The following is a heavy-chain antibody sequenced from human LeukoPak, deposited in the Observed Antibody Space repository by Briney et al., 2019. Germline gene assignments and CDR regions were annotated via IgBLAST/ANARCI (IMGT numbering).Heavy chain of an antibody. V-gene: IGHV1-2*02. CDR3: ARLSDYYDSSGYYPQYYYYYMDV. Sequence: ASVKVSCKASGYTFTGYYMHWVRQAPGQGLEWMGWINPSSGGTNYAQKLQGRVTMTTDTSTSTAYMELRSLRSDDTAVYYCARLSDYYDSSGYYPQYYYYYMDVWGKGTTVTISS. CDR1: GYTFTGYY. CDR2: INPSSGGT. D-gene: IGHD3-22*01. J-gene: IGHJ6*03.